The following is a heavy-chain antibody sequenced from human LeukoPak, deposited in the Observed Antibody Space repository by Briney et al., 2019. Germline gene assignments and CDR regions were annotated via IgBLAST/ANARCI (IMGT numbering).Heavy chain of an antibody. J-gene: IGHJ6*02. CDR3: ARPIYGSADYNGMDV. V-gene: IGHV3-64*01. CDR1: GFTFSGYT. CDR2: ISNNGGST. D-gene: IGHD3-10*01. Sequence: GGSLRLSCAASGFTFSGYTMHWVRQAPGKGLEYVSGISNNGGSTFYANSVKGRFTISRDNSKNTLYLQMGSLRADDMAVYYCARPIYGSADYNGMDVWGQGTTVTVSS.